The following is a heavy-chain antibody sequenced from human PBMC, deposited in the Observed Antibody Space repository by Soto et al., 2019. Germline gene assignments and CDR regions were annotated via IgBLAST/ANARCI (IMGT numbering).Heavy chain of an antibody. V-gene: IGHV1-69*01. J-gene: IGHJ6*02. CDR2: IIPIFGTA. CDR3: ASAIRFLEWLFVGMDV. CDR1: GGTFSGYA. D-gene: IGHD3-3*01. Sequence: QVQLVQSGAEVKKPGSSVKVSCKASGGTFSGYAISWVRQAPGQGLEWMGGIIPIFGTANYAQKFQGRVTITADESTSTAYMELSSLRSEDTAVYYCASAIRFLEWLFVGMDVWGQGTTVTVSS.